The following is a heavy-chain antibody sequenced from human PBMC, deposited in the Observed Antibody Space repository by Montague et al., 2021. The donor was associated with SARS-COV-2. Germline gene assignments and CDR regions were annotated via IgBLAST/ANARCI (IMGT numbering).Heavy chain of an antibody. D-gene: IGHD2-8*01. CDR3: ARHMSDCSKGICHTYYYYGWDV. CDR1: GGSISRSY. J-gene: IGHJ6*02. V-gene: IGHV4-59*08. Sequence: SETLSLTCTVSGGSISRSYWSWIRQPPGQGLEWIGYIYYTGSTXXXPSXXXRVTISVDTSKNQLSLKLTSVTAADTAVYFCARHMSDCSKGICHTYYYYGWDVWGQGTTVTVSS. CDR2: IYYTGST.